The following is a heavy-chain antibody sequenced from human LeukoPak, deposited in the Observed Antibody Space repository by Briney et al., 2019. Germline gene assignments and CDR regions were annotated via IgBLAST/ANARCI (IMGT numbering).Heavy chain of an antibody. Sequence: SETLSLTCTVSGGSISSYYWSWIRQPPGKGLEWIGYIYYSGSTNYNPSLKSRVTISVDTSKNQFSLKLSPVTAADTAVYYCATDLSWSGPSPLVVVASWGQGTLVTVSS. V-gene: IGHV4-59*12. D-gene: IGHD2-15*01. CDR2: IYYSGST. CDR1: GGSISSYY. J-gene: IGHJ5*02. CDR3: ATDLSWSGPSPLVVVAS.